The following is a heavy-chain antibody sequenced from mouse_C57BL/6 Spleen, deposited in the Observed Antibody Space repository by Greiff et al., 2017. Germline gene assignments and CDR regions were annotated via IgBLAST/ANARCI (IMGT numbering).Heavy chain of an antibody. J-gene: IGHJ4*01. CDR2: IHPNSGST. CDR3: ARGDDYDDVPYAMDY. V-gene: IGHV1-64*01. Sequence: QVQLQQPGAELVKPGASVKLSCKASGYTFTSYWMPWVKQRPGQGLEWIGMIHPNSGSTNYNEKFKSKATLTVDTSSITAYMQLCSLTSEDSAVFYGARGDDYDDVPYAMDYWGQGPSVTVYS. CDR1: GYTFTSYW. D-gene: IGHD2-4*01.